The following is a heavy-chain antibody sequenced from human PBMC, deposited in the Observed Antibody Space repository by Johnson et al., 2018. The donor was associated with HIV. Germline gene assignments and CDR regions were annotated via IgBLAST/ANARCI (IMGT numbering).Heavy chain of an antibody. CDR2: ISYDGSNK. V-gene: IGHV3-30*04. CDR1: GFTFSTYP. CDR3: AKDGGARGSSWYEGVFDI. J-gene: IGHJ3*02. D-gene: IGHD6-13*01. Sequence: QVQLVESGGDVVQPGRSLRLSCAASGFTFSTYPMHWVRQAPGKGLEWVAIISYDGSNKYYADSVTGRFTISRANSKNTLYLQINSLRAEDTAVYYCAKDGGARGSSWYEGVFDIWGQGTMVTVSS.